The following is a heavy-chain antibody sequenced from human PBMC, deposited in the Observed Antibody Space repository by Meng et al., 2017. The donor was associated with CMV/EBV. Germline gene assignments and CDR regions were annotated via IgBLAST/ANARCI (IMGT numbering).Heavy chain of an antibody. CDR3: ARGGNWFDP. CDR1: GGSFSGYY. Sequence: QLQQWGEGLLTPSEPLSLTCAVYGGSFSGYYWSWIRQPPGKGLEWIGEINHSGSTNYNPSLKSRVTISVDTSKNQFSLKLSSVTAADTAVYYCARGGNWFDPWGQGTLVTVSS. V-gene: IGHV4-34*01. J-gene: IGHJ5*02. CDR2: INHSGST.